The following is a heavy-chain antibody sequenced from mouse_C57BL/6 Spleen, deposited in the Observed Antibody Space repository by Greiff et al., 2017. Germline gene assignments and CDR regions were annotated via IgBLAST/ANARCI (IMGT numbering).Heavy chain of an antibody. CDR2: IDPETGGT. CDR3: TRSEGVRRHWYFDF. J-gene: IGHJ1*03. Sequence: VQLQQSGAELVRPGASVTLSCKASGYPFTDYEMHWVKQTPVHGLEWIGAIDPETGGTAYNKQFKGKAILTADKSYSTAYMALRSLTSEDSAVYYCTRSEGVRRHWYFDFWGTGTTVTVSS. V-gene: IGHV1-15*01. CDR1: GYPFTDYE. D-gene: IGHD2-14*01.